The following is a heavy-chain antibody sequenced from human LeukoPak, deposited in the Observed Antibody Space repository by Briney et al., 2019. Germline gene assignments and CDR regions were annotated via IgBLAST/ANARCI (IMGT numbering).Heavy chain of an antibody. J-gene: IGHJ4*02. V-gene: IGHV3-7*01. D-gene: IGHD4-17*01. CDR3: AREDLDGDYYFDY. Sequence: GESLRLSCAASGFTFSSYWMSWVRQAPGKGLEWVANIKKDGSEKYYVDSVKGRFTISRDTSKNTLYLQMNSLRAEDTAVYYCAREDLDGDYYFDYWGQGTLVTVSS. CDR2: IKKDGSEK. CDR1: GFTFSSYW.